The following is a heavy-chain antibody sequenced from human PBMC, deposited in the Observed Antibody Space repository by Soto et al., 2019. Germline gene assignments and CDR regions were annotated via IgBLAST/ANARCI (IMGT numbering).Heavy chain of an antibody. V-gene: IGHV2-5*02. CDR3: AHSSSRWPLGY. CDR1: GFSLSTGGVG. CDR2: VYWDDDK. Sequence: QITLKESGPTLVKPTQTLTLTCTFSGFSLSTGGVGVVWLRQPPGKALEWLALVYWDDDKRYSPSLKSRLTITKDTSKNQVVLTMNNMDHVDTATYYCAHSSSRWPLGYWGQGALVTVSS. J-gene: IGHJ4*02. D-gene: IGHD4-17*01.